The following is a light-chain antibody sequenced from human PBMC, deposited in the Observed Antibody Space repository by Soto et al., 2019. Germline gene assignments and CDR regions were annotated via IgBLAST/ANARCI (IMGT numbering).Light chain of an antibody. CDR2: DTS. CDR1: QSVSSSH. CDR3: QQYGASPWT. V-gene: IGKV3-20*01. J-gene: IGKJ1*01. Sequence: EVELTQSPGTLSLSPGERATLSCRASQSVSSSHLAWYQQKRGQAPRLLIYDTSPRATGIPDRFSGSGSGTDFTLTISRLEPEDFAVYHCQQYGASPWTFGQGTKLEVK.